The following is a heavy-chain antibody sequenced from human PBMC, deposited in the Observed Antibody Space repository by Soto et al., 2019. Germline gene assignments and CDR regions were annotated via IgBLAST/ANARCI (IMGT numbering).Heavy chain of an antibody. J-gene: IGHJ4*02. CDR1: GGTFSSYA. CDR2: IIPIFGTA. D-gene: IGHD2-21*02. Sequence: SVKVSSKASGGTFSSYAISWVRQAPGQGLEWMGGIIPIFGTANYAQKFQGRVTITADESTSTAYMELRSLRSDDTAVYYCARVMDQQVTRPDFDDWGQGTLVTVSS. V-gene: IGHV1-69*13. CDR3: ARVMDQQVTRPDFDD.